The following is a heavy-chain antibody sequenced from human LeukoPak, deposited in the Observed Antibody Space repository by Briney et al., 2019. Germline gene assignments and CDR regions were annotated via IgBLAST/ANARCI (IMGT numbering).Heavy chain of an antibody. CDR1: GYTFTGYY. V-gene: IGHV1-2*04. J-gene: IGHJ3*02. Sequence: GASVKVSCKTSGYTFTGYYMHWVRQAPGQGLEWMGWINPNSGGTNYAQKFQGWVTMTGDTSISTAYMELSSLRSEDTAVYYCARDRGGTEAFDIWGQGTMVTVSS. CDR3: ARDRGGTEAFDI. D-gene: IGHD3-10*01. CDR2: INPNSGGT.